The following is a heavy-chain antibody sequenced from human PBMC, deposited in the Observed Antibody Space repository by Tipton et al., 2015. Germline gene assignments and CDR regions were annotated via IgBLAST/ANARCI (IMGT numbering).Heavy chain of an antibody. D-gene: IGHD1-20*01. CDR2: IIPIFGTT. Sequence: QSGPEVKKPGSSVKVSCKASGGTFSSFAINWVRQAPGQGLEWMGGIIPIFGTTNYAQKFLDRVTITADESTSTAYMELSSLRSEDTAMYYCARANIPGDFDYWGQGTLVTVSS. J-gene: IGHJ4*02. CDR3: ARANIPGDFDY. CDR1: GGTFSSFA. V-gene: IGHV1-69*01.